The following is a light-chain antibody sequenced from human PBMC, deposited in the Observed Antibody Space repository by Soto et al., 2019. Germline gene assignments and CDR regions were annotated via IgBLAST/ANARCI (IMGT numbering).Light chain of an antibody. Sequence: DIQMTQSPSTLSASVGDRVTITCRASQSISSWLAWYQQKPGKAPKLLIYKASSLESGVPSRFSGSGSGTEFTLTISSLQPDDLATYYCQQYNSSPFTFGPGTKVDIK. CDR2: KAS. J-gene: IGKJ3*01. CDR1: QSISSW. V-gene: IGKV1-5*03. CDR3: QQYNSSPFT.